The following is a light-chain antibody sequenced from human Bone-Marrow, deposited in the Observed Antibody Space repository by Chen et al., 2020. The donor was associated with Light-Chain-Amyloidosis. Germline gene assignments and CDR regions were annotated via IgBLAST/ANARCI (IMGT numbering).Light chain of an antibody. CDR1: NIGPTS. CDR3: QVWDRSSDRPV. J-gene: IGLJ3*02. Sequence: SYVRTQPSSVSAAPGQTATIACGGNNIGPTSVHWYHQTPGQAPLLVVYDDSDRPSGIPERLSGSNSGNTATLTISRVEAGDEADYYCQVWDRSSDRPVFGGGTKLTVL. V-gene: IGLV3-21*02. CDR2: DDS.